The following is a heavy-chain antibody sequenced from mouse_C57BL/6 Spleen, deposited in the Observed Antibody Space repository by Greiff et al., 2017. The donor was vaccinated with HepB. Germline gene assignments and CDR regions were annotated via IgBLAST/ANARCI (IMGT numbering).Heavy chain of an antibody. CDR3: ARRGLGYGNYDYAMDY. J-gene: IGHJ4*01. V-gene: IGHV1-50*01. CDR2: IDPSDSYT. D-gene: IGHD2-10*02. Sequence: QVQLQQPGAELVKPGASVKLSCKASGYTFTSYWMQWVKQRPGQGLEWIGEIDPSDSYTNYNQKFKGKATLTVDTSSSTAYMQLSSLTSEDSAVYYCARRGLGYGNYDYAMDYWGQGTSVTVSS. CDR1: GYTFTSYW.